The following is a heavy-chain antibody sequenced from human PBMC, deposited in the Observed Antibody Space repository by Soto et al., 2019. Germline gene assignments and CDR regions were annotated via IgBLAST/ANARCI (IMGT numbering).Heavy chain of an antibody. D-gene: IGHD3-16*02. Sequence: SETLSLTCTVSGGSISSSSYYWGWIRQPPGKGLEWIGSIYYSGSTYYNPSLKSRVTISVDTSKNQFSLKLSSVTAADTAVYYCARRVFVWGSYRYFYWFDPWGQGTLVTGSS. V-gene: IGHV4-39*01. J-gene: IGHJ5*02. CDR2: IYYSGST. CDR1: GGSISSSSYY. CDR3: ARRVFVWGSYRYFYWFDP.